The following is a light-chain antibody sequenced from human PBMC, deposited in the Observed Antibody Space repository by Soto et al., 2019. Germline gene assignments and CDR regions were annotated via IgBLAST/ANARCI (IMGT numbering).Light chain of an antibody. V-gene: IGKV1-8*01. CDR1: QGISSY. CDR3: QQYYTSPS. Sequence: IHMTQAPSTLSASTGDRVTITCRASQGISSYLAWYRQKPGKAPKLLIYAASTLQSGVPSRFSGSGSGTDFTLTISRLQSEDFATYYCQQYYTSPSFGQGTKVDI. J-gene: IGKJ1*01. CDR2: AAS.